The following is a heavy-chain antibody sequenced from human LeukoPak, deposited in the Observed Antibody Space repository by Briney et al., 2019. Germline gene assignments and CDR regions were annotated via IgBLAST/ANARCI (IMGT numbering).Heavy chain of an antibody. V-gene: IGHV4-39*01. J-gene: IGHJ4*02. CDR2: IYYSGST. D-gene: IGHD2-2*02. CDR3: ARVGDCSSTSCYTFDY. Sequence: KPSETLSLTCTVSGGSISTYYWSWIRQPPGKGLEWIGSIYYSGSTYYNPSLKSRVTISVDTSKNQFSLKLSSVTAADTAVYYCARVGDCSSTSCYTFDYWGQGTLVTVSS. CDR1: GGSISTYY.